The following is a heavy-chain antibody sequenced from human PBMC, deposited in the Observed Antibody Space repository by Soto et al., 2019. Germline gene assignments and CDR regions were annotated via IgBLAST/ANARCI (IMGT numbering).Heavy chain of an antibody. D-gene: IGHD3-9*01. CDR2: IYWNDDK. Sequence: QITLKESGPPLVNPTQTLTLTCTFSGFSLSTSGVGVGWIRQPPGKALEWLALIYWNDDKRYSPSLKSRLTITKDTSKNQVVLTMTNMDPVDTATYYCARTPAYDILTGSGYYFDYWGQGTLVTVSS. CDR3: ARTPAYDILTGSGYYFDY. V-gene: IGHV2-5*01. CDR1: GFSLSTSGVG. J-gene: IGHJ4*02.